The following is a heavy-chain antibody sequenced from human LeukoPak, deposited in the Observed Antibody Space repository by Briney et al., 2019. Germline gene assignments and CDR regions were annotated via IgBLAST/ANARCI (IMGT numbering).Heavy chain of an antibody. CDR3: AEYCSGGSCYSDY. Sequence: PGGSLRLSCAASGFTFSSYGMHWVRQAPGKGLGWVAFIRYDGSNKYYADSVKGRFTISRDNSKNTLYLQMNSLRAEDTAVYYCAEYCSGGSCYSDYWGQGTLVTVSS. CDR2: IRYDGSNK. J-gene: IGHJ4*02. CDR1: GFTFSSYG. D-gene: IGHD2-15*01. V-gene: IGHV3-30*02.